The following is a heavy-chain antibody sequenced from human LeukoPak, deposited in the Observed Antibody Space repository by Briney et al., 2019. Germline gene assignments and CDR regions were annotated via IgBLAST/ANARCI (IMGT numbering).Heavy chain of an antibody. D-gene: IGHD4-17*01. CDR3: ARGPCYGDYANRAFDI. Sequence: PSETLSLTCTVSGGSISSYYWSWIRQPAGKGLEWIGRIYTSGSTNYNPSLKSRVTMSVDTSKNQFSLKLSSVTAADTAVYYCARGPCYGDYANRAFDIWGQGTMVTVSS. CDR2: IYTSGST. J-gene: IGHJ3*02. V-gene: IGHV4-4*07. CDR1: GGSISSYY.